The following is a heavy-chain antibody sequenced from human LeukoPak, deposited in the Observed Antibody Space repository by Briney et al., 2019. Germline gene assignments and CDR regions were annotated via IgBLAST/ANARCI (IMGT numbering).Heavy chain of an antibody. V-gene: IGHV1-2*02. Sequence: ASVKVSCKASGYTFTGFYIHWVRQAPGQGLEWMGWISPKNGGTNFAQKFEGRVTMTRDTSTSTAYVDLSRLTSDDTAVYYCARDLARGDGDYVLYHWGQGTPVTVSS. D-gene: IGHD4-17*01. J-gene: IGHJ5*02. CDR3: ARDLARGDGDYVLYH. CDR1: GYTFTGFY. CDR2: ISPKNGGT.